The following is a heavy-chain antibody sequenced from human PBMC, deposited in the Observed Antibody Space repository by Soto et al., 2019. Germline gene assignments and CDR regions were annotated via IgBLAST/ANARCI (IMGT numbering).Heavy chain of an antibody. CDR2: IYPGDSDT. Sequence: HGESLKISCKGFGYTFTNYCIGWVRQMPWKGPEWMGIIYPGDSDTKYNPSFQGQVTISADKSITTTYLQWSSLKASDTAIYYCAASIFYYGMDVWGQGTKATV. V-gene: IGHV5-51*01. J-gene: IGHJ6*02. CDR1: GYTFTNYC. CDR3: AASIFYYGMDV.